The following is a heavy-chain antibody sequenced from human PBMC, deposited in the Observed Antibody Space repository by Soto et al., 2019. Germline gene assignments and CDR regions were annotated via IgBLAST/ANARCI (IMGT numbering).Heavy chain of an antibody. J-gene: IGHJ5*02. D-gene: IGHD4-4*01. Sequence: GASVKVSYKASGDTFGRFTINWVRQAPGQGLEWMGGIKPISDITNYAQRFQGRVTFTADASTSTVYLELSSLRSEDTAMYYCARDPSTINKLIGVWFDPWGQGTLVTVSS. CDR2: IKPISDIT. CDR1: GDTFGRFT. CDR3: ARDPSTINKLIGVWFDP. V-gene: IGHV1-69*13.